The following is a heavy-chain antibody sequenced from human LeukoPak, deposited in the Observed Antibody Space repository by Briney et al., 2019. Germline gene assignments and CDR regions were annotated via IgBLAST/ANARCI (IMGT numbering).Heavy chain of an antibody. J-gene: IGHJ5*02. Sequence: SVKVSCKASGGTFSSYAISWVRQAPGQGLEWMGRIIPILGIANYAQKFQGRVTITADKSTSTAYMELSSLRSEDTAVYYCARDQSWGLRDWFDPWGQGTLVTVSS. CDR3: ARDQSWGLRDWFDP. D-gene: IGHD6-13*01. V-gene: IGHV1-69*04. CDR1: GGTFSSYA. CDR2: IIPILGIA.